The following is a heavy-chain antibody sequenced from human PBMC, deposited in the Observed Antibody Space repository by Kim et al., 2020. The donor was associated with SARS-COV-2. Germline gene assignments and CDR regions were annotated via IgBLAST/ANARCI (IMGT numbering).Heavy chain of an antibody. CDR2: IIPIFGTA. V-gene: IGHV1-69*13. D-gene: IGHD3-10*01. Sequence: SVKVSCKASGGTFSSYAISWVRQAPGQGLEWMGGIIPIFGTANYAQKFQGRVTITADESTSTAYMELSSLRSEDTAVYYCARDDVTMVRGVPYTIYYYYGMDVWGQGTTVTVSS. J-gene: IGHJ6*02. CDR1: GGTFSSYA. CDR3: ARDDVTMVRGVPYTIYYYYGMDV.